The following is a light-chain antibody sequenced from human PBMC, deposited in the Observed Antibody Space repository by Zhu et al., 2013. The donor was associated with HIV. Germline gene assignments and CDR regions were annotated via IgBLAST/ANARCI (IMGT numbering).Light chain of an antibody. J-gene: IGKJ1*01. CDR1: QSASSGY. CDR2: GAS. Sequence: EIVLTQSPGTLSLSPGERATLSCRASQSASSGYLAWYQQKPGQAPRLLIYGASSRATGIPDRFSGSGSGTDFTLTISRLEPEDFAVYYCQQYGSSPPTFGQGTKVEIK. CDR3: QQYGSSPPT. V-gene: IGKV3-20*01.